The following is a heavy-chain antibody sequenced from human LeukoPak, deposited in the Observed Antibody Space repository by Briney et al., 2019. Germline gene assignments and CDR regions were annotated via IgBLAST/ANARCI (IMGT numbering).Heavy chain of an antibody. Sequence: GGSLRLSCAASGFTFNDYYMSWIRQAPGKGLEWISYIGSSGGSINYADSVKGRFTISRDNSKNTLYLQMNSLRAEDTAVYYCANLPTVTTYYFDHWGQGTLVTVSS. D-gene: IGHD4-17*01. J-gene: IGHJ4*02. CDR2: IGSSGGSI. CDR3: ANLPTVTTYYFDH. V-gene: IGHV3-11*01. CDR1: GFTFNDYY.